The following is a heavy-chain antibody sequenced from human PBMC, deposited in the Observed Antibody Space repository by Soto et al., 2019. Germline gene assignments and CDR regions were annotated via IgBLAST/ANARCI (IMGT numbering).Heavy chain of an antibody. D-gene: IGHD5-12*01. CDR1: GGTFSTST. Sequence: QVQLVQSGAEVKKPGSSVKVSCKASGGTFSTSTFTWVRQAPGQGLEWMGRTIPLLNVADYAQDFQGRLTITADKSTSTTCMELTSMTSKDTAVYYCARDSTIGSTFSGYDAIDSWGQGTLVTVSS. V-gene: IGHV1-69*08. CDR2: TIPLLNVA. CDR3: ARDSTIGSTFSGYDAIDS. J-gene: IGHJ4*02.